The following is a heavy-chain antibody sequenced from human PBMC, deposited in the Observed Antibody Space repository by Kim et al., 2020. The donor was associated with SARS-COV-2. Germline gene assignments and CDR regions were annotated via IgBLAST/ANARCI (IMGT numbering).Heavy chain of an antibody. J-gene: IGHJ6*02. CDR3: TTAGYNHYYYYGMDV. CDR1: GFTFSNAW. D-gene: IGHD5-12*01. CDR2: IKSKTDGGTT. Sequence: GGSLRLSCAASGFTFSNAWMSWVRQAPGKGLEWVGRIKSKTDGGTTDYAAPVKGRFTISRDDSKNTLYLQMNSLKTEDTAVYYCTTAGYNHYYYYGMDVWGQGTTVTVSS. V-gene: IGHV3-15*01.